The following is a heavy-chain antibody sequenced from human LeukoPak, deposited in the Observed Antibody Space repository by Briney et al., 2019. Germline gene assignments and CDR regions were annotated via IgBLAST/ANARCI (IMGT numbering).Heavy chain of an antibody. CDR3: ARAPAGMDV. J-gene: IGHJ6*02. CDR1: GGSFSGYY. D-gene: IGHD1-14*01. CDR2: IYYSGST. Sequence: SETLSLTCAVYGGSFSGYYWSWIRQPPGKGLEWIGYIYYSGSTNYNPSLKSRVTISVDTSKNQFSLKLSSVTAADTAVYYCARAPAGMDVWGQGTTVIVSS. V-gene: IGHV4-59*01.